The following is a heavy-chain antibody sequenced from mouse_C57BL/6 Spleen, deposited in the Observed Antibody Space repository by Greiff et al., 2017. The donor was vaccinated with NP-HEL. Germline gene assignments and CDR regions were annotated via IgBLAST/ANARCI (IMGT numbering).Heavy chain of an antibody. CDR3: ARPIPDYYGSSYGYFDV. D-gene: IGHD1-1*01. Sequence: DVKLVESGGGLVKPGGSLKLSCAASGFTFSDYGMHWVRQAPEKGLEWVAYISSGSSTIYYADTVKGRFTISRDNAKNTLFLQMTSLRSEDTAMYYCARPIPDYYGSSYGYFDVWGTGTTVTVSS. J-gene: IGHJ1*03. CDR1: GFTFSDYG. CDR2: ISSGSSTI. V-gene: IGHV5-17*01.